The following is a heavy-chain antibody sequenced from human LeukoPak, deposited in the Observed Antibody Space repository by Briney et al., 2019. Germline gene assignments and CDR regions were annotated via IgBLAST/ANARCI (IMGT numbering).Heavy chain of an antibody. CDR3: ARGDVFGGGYYFDY. CDR2: IKQDGSEK. CDR1: GFTFSSYW. V-gene: IGHV3-7*01. J-gene: IGHJ4*02. Sequence: PGGSLRLSCAASGFTFSSYWMSWVRQAPGKGLEWVANIKQDGSEKYYVDSVKGRFTISRDNAKNSLYLQMNSLRAEDTAVYYCARGDVFGGGYYFDYWGQGTLVTVSS. D-gene: IGHD3-16*01.